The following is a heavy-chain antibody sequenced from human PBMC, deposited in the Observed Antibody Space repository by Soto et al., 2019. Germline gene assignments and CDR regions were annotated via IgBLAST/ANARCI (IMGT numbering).Heavy chain of an antibody. CDR2: INHSGST. CDR1: GGSFSGYY. J-gene: IGHJ1*01. V-gene: IGHV4-34*01. CDR3: AGGLVSGATEGEYFQH. D-gene: IGHD7-27*01. Sequence: SETLSLTCAVYGGSFSGYYWSWVRQPPGKGLEWIGEINHSGSTYYNPSLKSRVTISVDTSKNQFSLKLSSVTAADTAVYYCAGGLVSGATEGEYFQHWGQGTLVTVSS.